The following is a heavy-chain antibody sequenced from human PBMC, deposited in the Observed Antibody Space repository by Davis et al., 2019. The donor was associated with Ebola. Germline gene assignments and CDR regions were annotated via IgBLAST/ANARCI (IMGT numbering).Heavy chain of an antibody. V-gene: IGHV3-74*01. D-gene: IGHD2-8*01. CDR3: ARGMGDY. CDR2: INSDGSST. Sequence: GESLNIPCAAPGFTFSSYWMHWVRQAPGQGLVWVSRINSDGSSTSYADSVKGRFTISRDNAKNTLYLQMNSLRAEDTAVYYCARGMGDYWGQGTLVTVSS. J-gene: IGHJ4*02. CDR1: GFTFSSYW.